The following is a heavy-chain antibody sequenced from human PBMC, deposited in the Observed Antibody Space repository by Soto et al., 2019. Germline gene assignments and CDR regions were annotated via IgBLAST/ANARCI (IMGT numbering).Heavy chain of an antibody. CDR1: GYDFTNHF. D-gene: IGHD3-16*01. Sequence: QVQLVQSGSEVKKPGASVKVSCTASGYDFTNHFIHWVRQAPGQGPEWMGIINPSGGKTSYAQTFQGRLTLNRDTSTSTVYMEVSSLRSQDAATYYCARDEVATTGGWRYVGTWYYVGMDVWGRGPTVNVS. CDR2: INPSGGKT. J-gene: IGHJ6*02. V-gene: IGHV1-46*01. CDR3: ARDEVATTGGWRYVGTWYYVGMDV.